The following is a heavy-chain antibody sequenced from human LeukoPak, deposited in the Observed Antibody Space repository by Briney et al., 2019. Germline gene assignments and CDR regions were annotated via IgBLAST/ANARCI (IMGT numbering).Heavy chain of an antibody. V-gene: IGHV4-59*01. CDR3: AREADSSGYYSIFYFDY. Sequence: SETLSLTCTVSGGSISSYYWNWIRQPPGKGLEWLGYIYYSGSTNYNPSLKSRVTISVDTSKNQFSLKLSSVTAADTAVYYCAREADSSGYYSIFYFDYWGQGTLVTVSS. J-gene: IGHJ4*02. CDR1: GGSISSYY. D-gene: IGHD3-22*01. CDR2: IYYSGST.